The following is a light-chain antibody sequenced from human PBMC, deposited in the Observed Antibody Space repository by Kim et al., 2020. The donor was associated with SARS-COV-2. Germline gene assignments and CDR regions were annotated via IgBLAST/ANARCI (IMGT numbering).Light chain of an antibody. J-gene: IGLJ2*01. Sequence: APGKTARMTCGGNNIGSKSVPWYQQKPGQAPVLVIYYDSDRPSGIPERFSGSNSGNTATLTISRVEAGDEADYYCQVWDSSSDRVVFGGGTQLTVL. CDR3: QVWDSSSDRVV. CDR2: YDS. CDR1: NIGSKS. V-gene: IGLV3-21*04.